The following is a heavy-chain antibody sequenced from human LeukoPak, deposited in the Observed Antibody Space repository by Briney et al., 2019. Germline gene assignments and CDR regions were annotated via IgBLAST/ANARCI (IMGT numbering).Heavy chain of an antibody. D-gene: IGHD6-19*01. Sequence: GASVKVSCKASGGTLSSYAISWVRQAPGQGLEWMGGIIPIFGTANYAQKFQGRVTITADKSTSTAYMELSSLRSEDTAVYYCARGPPSSGLNHDWGQGTLVTVSS. J-gene: IGHJ4*02. CDR1: GGTLSSYA. CDR2: IIPIFGTA. CDR3: ARGPPSSGLNHD. V-gene: IGHV1-69*06.